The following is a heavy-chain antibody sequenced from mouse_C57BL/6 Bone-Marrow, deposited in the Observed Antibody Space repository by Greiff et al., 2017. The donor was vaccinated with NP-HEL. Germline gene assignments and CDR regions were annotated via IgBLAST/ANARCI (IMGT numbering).Heavy chain of an antibody. CDR1: GYTFTSSW. V-gene: IGHV1-64*01. J-gene: IGHJ3*01. Sequence: QVQLQQPGAELVKPGASVKLSCKASGYTFTSSWMHWVKQRPGQGLEWIGMIHPNSGSTTYNEKFQSKATLTVDKSSSPAYMQRIILTTEDSAVYYGARRYESNLFAYWGQGTLVTVAA. D-gene: IGHD2-14*01. CDR3: ARRYESNLFAY. CDR2: IHPNSGST.